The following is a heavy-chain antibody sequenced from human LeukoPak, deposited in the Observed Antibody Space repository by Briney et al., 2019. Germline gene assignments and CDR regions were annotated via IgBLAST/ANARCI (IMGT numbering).Heavy chain of an antibody. Sequence: SVKVSCKASGGTFSSYTISWVRQAPGQGLEWMGRIIPILGIANYAQKFQGRVTITADKSTSTAYMELSSLRSEDTAVYYCATQPPTGTTLGGEIDYWGQGTLVTVSS. J-gene: IGHJ4*02. CDR3: ATQPPTGTTLGGEIDY. V-gene: IGHV1-69*02. D-gene: IGHD1-1*01. CDR2: IIPILGIA. CDR1: GGTFSSYT.